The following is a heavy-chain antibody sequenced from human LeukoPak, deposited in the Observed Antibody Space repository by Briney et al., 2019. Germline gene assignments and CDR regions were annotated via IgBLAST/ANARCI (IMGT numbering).Heavy chain of an antibody. CDR1: GGSISSYY. V-gene: IGHV4-59*01. Sequence: PSETLSLTCTVSGGSISSYYWSWIRQPPGKGLEWIGYIYYSGSTNYNPSLKSRVTISVDTSKNQFSLKLSSVTAADTAVYYCARAGIAAAGTTPYDYWGQGTLVTVSS. CDR3: ARAGIAAAGTTPYDY. CDR2: IYYSGST. J-gene: IGHJ4*02. D-gene: IGHD6-13*01.